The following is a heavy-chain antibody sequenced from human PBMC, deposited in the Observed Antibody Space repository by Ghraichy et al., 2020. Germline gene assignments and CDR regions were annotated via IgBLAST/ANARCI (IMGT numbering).Heavy chain of an antibody. V-gene: IGHV3-15*01. CDR3: TGEYYDSSGYSSFDY. D-gene: IGHD3-22*01. CDR1: GFTFSNAW. CDR2: IKSKTDGGTT. Sequence: GGSLRLSCAASGFTFSNAWMSWVRQAPGKGLEWVGRIKSKTDGGTTDYAAPVKGRFTISRDDSKNTLYLQMNSLKTEDTAVYYCTGEYYDSSGYSSFDYWGQGTLVTVSS. J-gene: IGHJ4*02.